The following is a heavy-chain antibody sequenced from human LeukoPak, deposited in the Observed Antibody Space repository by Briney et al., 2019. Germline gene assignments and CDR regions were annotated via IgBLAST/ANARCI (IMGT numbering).Heavy chain of an antibody. V-gene: IGHV3-74*01. Sequence: GALRLSRATSGFTFRNFRMHLVRQAPGKGLVLVSRIHTDGSSTAYADSVKGRFTISRDNAMNTIYLQMNSLRAEDTAVYYCASAHYGDYEGFANLNFWGQGTLVTVSS. CDR3: ASAHYGDYEGFANLNF. CDR1: GFTFRNFR. CDR2: IHTDGSST. D-gene: IGHD4-17*01. J-gene: IGHJ4*02.